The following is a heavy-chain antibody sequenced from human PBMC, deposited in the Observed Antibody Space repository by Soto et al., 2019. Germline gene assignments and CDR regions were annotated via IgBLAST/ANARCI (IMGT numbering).Heavy chain of an antibody. CDR2: IHYSGST. V-gene: IGHV4-31*03. J-gene: IGHJ4*02. D-gene: IGHD3-22*01. CDR1: GGSISGGGYY. CDR3: ARDVAYDKSGYPVDY. Sequence: LSLTCTVSGGSISGGGYYWSWIRQHPGKGLEWIGYIHYSGSTYYNPSLKSRVTISVDTSKNHFSLRLNSVTAADTAVYYCARDVAYDKSGYPVDYWGQGTLVTVSS.